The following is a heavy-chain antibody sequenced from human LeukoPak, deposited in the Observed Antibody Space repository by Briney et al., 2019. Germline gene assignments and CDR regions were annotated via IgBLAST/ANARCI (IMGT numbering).Heavy chain of an antibody. CDR1: GGSISSSNW. CDR3: ARETYGSGSPFDY. J-gene: IGHJ4*02. V-gene: IGHV4-4*02. CDR2: IYHSGST. D-gene: IGHD3-10*01. Sequence: SETLSLTCAVSGGSISSSNWWSWVRQPPGKGLEWIGEIYHSGSTNYNPSLKSRVTISVDKSKNQFSLKLSSVTAADTAVYYCARETYGSGSPFDYWGQGTLVTVSS.